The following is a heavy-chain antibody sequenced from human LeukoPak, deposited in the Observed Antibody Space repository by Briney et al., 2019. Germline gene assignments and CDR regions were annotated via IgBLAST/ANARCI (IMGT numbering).Heavy chain of an antibody. J-gene: IGHJ5*02. Sequence: PSETLSLTCAVNGGSFSGYYWSWIRQPPGKGLEWIGEINHSGSTNYDPSLKSRVTISVDTSKNQFSLKLSSVTAADTAVYYCARIQLWSTTWFDPWGQGTLVTVSS. V-gene: IGHV4-34*01. CDR3: ARIQLWSTTWFDP. CDR2: INHSGST. CDR1: GGSFSGYY. D-gene: IGHD5-18*01.